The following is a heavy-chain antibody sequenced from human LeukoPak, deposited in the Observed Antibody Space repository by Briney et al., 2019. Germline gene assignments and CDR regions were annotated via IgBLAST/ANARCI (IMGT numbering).Heavy chain of an antibody. J-gene: IGHJ4*02. CDR1: GFTFGSYW. Sequence: GGSLRLSCVVSGFTFGSYWMSWVRQAPGKGLELVASVKQDGREKYYVDSVKGRFTISRDNAKNLLYLQMNSLRAEDTAVYYCASQWLATYYFDCWGQGTLVTVSS. D-gene: IGHD6-19*01. V-gene: IGHV3-7*03. CDR3: ASQWLATYYFDC. CDR2: VKQDGREK.